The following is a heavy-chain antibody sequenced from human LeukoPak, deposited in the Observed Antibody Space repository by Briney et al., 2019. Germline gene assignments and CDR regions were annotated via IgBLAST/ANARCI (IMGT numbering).Heavy chain of an antibody. CDR3: ARVVNWVSWYEGDAFDI. Sequence: ASVKVSCKASGYTFTGYYMHWVRQAPGQGLEWMGWINPNSGGTNYAQKFQGRVTMTRDTSISTAYMELSRLRSDDTAVYYCARVVNWVSWYEGDAFDIWGQGTMVTVSS. V-gene: IGHV1-2*02. J-gene: IGHJ3*02. D-gene: IGHD6-13*01. CDR1: GYTFTGYY. CDR2: INPNSGGT.